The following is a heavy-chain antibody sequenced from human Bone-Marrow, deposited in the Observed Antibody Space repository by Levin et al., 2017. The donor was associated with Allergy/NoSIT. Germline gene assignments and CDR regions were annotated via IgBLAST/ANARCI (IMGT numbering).Heavy chain of an antibody. J-gene: IGHJ2*01. Sequence: GGSLRLSCAASGFTFSAYSMHWVRQAPGKGLEYVSVITTNGGSTYYANSVKGRFTISRDNSKNTLYLQMGSLRAEDMAVYYCARVRCSRTSCHPWGNWYFDLWGRGTLVTVSS. CDR3: ARVRCSRTSCHPWGNWYFDL. V-gene: IGHV3-64*01. D-gene: IGHD2-2*01. CDR2: ITTNGGST. CDR1: GFTFSAYS.